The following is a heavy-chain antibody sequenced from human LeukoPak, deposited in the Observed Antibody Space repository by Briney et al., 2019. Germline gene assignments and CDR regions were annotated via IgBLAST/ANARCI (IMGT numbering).Heavy chain of an antibody. J-gene: IGHJ6*02. CDR1: GFIFSDYS. Sequence: GGSLRLSCAASGFIFSDYSMNWLRQAPGKGLEWISYISSASATIYYADSVKGRFTISRDNAKNSLYLLMDSLRAEDTAVYYCAKNSPTIFPAAGVWGQGTTVIASS. V-gene: IGHV3-48*01. CDR2: ISSASATI. CDR3: AKNSPTIFPAAGV. D-gene: IGHD3-3*01.